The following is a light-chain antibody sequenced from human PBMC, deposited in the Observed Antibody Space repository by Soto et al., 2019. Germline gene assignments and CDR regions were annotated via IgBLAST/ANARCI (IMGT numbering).Light chain of an antibody. CDR2: GAS. J-gene: IGKJ2*01. CDR3: QQYGWSPYT. Sequence: EIVLTQSPGTLSLSPGERATLSCRASQSVSSNYLAWYQQKPGQAPRLLIYGASSRATGIPDRFSGSGSGTDFTLTISRLEPEDFAVYYCQQYGWSPYTFGQGTKLAIK. CDR1: QSVSSNY. V-gene: IGKV3-20*01.